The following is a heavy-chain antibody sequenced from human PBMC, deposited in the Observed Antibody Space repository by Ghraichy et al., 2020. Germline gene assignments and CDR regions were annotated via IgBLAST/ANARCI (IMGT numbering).Heavy chain of an antibody. J-gene: IGHJ4*02. Sequence: GESLNISCAASGFSFSSYGMHWVRQAPDKGLEWVAVIWYDGSNKYYADSVKGRFTISRDNSKNTLYLQMNSLRAEDTAVYYCARDFRWKPATNLFDLANWGQGTLVTVSS. CDR2: IWYDGSNK. D-gene: IGHD2-2*01. V-gene: IGHV3-33*01. CDR1: GFSFSSYG. CDR3: ARDFRWKPATNLFDLAN.